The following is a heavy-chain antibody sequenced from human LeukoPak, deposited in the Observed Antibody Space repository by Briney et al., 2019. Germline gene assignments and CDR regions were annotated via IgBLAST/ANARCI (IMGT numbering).Heavy chain of an antibody. D-gene: IGHD3-9*01. V-gene: IGHV4-39*01. Sequence: SETLSLTCTVSGASISSTTYYWGWIRQPPRKGLEWIASIYYSGSTYYNPSLKSRVTISVDTSKNQFSLKLSSVTAADTAVYYCARAAYYDILTGSEGPLTFDPWGQGTLVAVSS. CDR3: ARAAYYDILTGSEGPLTFDP. CDR2: IYYSGST. CDR1: GASISSTTYY. J-gene: IGHJ5*02.